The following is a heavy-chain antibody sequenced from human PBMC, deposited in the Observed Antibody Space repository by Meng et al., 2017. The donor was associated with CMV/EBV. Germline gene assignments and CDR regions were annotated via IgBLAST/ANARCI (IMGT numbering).Heavy chain of an antibody. D-gene: IGHD5-24*01. CDR3: ARGSLDRDGYKVDY. CDR2: INPNSGGT. Sequence: ASVKVSCKASGYTFTGYYVHWVRQAPGQGLEWMGWINPNSGGTNYAQKFQGRVTMTRDTSISTAYMELSRLRSDDTAVYYCARGSLDRDGYKVDYWGQGTLVTVSS. CDR1: GYTFTGYY. V-gene: IGHV1-2*02. J-gene: IGHJ4*02.